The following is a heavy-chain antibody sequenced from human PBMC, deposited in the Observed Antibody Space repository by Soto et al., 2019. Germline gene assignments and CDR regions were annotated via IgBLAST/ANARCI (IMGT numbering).Heavy chain of an antibody. D-gene: IGHD6-6*01. V-gene: IGHV1-58*01. CDR1: GFTFTSSA. Sequence: GASVKVSCKASGFTFTSSAVQWVRQARGQRLEWIGWIVVGSGNTNYAQKFQERVTITRDMSTSTAYMGLSSLRSEDTAVYYCAADFSIAGEDGMDVWGQGTTVTVYS. J-gene: IGHJ6*02. CDR2: IVVGSGNT. CDR3: AADFSIAGEDGMDV.